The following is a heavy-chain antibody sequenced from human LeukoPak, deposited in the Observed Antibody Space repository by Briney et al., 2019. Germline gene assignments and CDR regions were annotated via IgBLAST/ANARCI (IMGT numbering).Heavy chain of an antibody. CDR1: GYSFSTNW. CDR2: IYPADSDT. V-gene: IGHV5-51*01. D-gene: IGHD3-9*01. CDR3: TRPVGRYFDY. Sequence: GEALKISFKTSGYSFSTNWIGWVRRLPGKGLEWMDVIYPADSDTRYSPSFQGQVTISADKSITTAYLQWSSLKASDTAMYYCTRPVGRYFDYWGQGTLVTVSS. J-gene: IGHJ4*01.